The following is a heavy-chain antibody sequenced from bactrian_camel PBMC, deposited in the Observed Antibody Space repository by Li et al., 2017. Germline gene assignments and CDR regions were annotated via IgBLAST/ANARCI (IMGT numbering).Heavy chain of an antibody. V-gene: IGHV3S40*01. J-gene: IGHJ4*01. CDR3: AADSVNLQLARWYSY. CDR1: GYSVSKGN. D-gene: IGHD2*01. Sequence: VQLVESGGGSVQVGGSLTLSCEASGYSVSKGNMAWFRQAPGKEREGVARIATGSGNTYYADSVKGRFTISQDNAKNTVYLQMNSLNHEDTGTYFCAADSVNLQLARWYSYWGQGTQVTVS. CDR2: IATGSGNT.